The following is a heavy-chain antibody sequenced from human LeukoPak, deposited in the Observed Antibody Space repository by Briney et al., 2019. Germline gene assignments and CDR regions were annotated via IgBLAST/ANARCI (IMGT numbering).Heavy chain of an antibody. CDR1: GYTFTSYY. D-gene: IGHD3-22*01. V-gene: IGHV1-46*01. J-gene: IGHJ6*02. Sequence: ASVKVSCKASGYTFTSYYMHWVRQAPGQGLEWMGIINPSGGSTSYAQKFQGRVTMTRDTSTSTVYMELSSLRSDDTAVYYCARPNYYDSSAFYYYFYGMDVWGQGTTVTVSS. CDR2: INPSGGST. CDR3: ARPNYYDSSAFYYYFYGMDV.